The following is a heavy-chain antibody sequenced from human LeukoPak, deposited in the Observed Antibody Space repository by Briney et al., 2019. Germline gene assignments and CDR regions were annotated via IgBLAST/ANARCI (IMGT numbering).Heavy chain of an antibody. Sequence: PGGSLRLSCAASGFTFNDYGMHWVRQAPGKGLEWVAFTRHDDSDKQYGDSVKGRFTISRDNSRSTLYLQMNSLRPEDTAVYFCAKDMRSGWCNWFDPWGQGTLVTVSS. V-gene: IGHV3-30*02. CDR1: GFTFNDYG. CDR2: TRHDDSDK. J-gene: IGHJ5*02. D-gene: IGHD6-19*01. CDR3: AKDMRSGWCNWFDP.